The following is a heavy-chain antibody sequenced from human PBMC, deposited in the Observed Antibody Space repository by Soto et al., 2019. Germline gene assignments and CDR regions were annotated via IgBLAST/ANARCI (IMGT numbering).Heavy chain of an antibody. D-gene: IGHD2-15*01. V-gene: IGHV3-7*01. CDR3: ATFPEGGGSCYTCDY. CDR1: GFTFSSYW. CDR2: IKQDGSEK. J-gene: IGHJ4*02. Sequence: GGSLRLSCAASGFTFSSYWMSWVRQAPGKGLEWVANIKQDGSEKYYVDSVKGRFTISRDNAKNSLYLQMNSLRAEDTAVYYCATFPEGGGSCYTCDYWGQGTLVTVSS.